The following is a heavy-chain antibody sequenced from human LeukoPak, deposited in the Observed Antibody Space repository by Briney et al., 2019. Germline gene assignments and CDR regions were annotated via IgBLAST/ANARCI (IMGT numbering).Heavy chain of an antibody. CDR2: ISWNSGSI. V-gene: IGHV3-9*01. D-gene: IGHD6-13*01. CDR1: GFTFDDYA. Sequence: GGSLRLSCAASGFTFDDYAMHWVRQAPGKGLEWVSGISWNSGSIGYADSVKGRFTISRDNSKNTLYLQTNSLRAEDTAVYYCARGKRYSSSWFYNRFDPWGQGTLVTVSS. CDR3: ARGKRYSSSWFYNRFDP. J-gene: IGHJ5*02.